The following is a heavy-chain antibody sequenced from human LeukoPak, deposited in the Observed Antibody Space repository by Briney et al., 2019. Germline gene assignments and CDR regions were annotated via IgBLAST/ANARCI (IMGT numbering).Heavy chain of an antibody. V-gene: IGHV1-8*01. Sequence: ASVKVSCKASGYTITSYDINWVRQATGQGLEWMGWMNPNGGNTGYAQKFQGRVTMTRNTSISTAYMELSSLRSEDTAVYYCARVRGSSWYYFDYWGQGTLVTVSS. D-gene: IGHD6-13*01. CDR1: GYTITSYD. CDR3: ARVRGSSWYYFDY. J-gene: IGHJ4*02. CDR2: MNPNGGNT.